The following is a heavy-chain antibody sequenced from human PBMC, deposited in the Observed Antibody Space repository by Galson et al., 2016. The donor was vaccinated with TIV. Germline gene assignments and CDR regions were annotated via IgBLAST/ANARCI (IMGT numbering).Heavy chain of an antibody. CDR1: GASVSSGNYY. J-gene: IGHJ3*01. D-gene: IGHD6-19*01. CDR2: IFSSGST. Sequence: SETLSLTCTVSGASVSSGNYYWTWIRQSPGKGLECMGYIFSSGSTKYNPSLKSRVTISADTSKNQFSLKLSSVTAADTAVYYCTRDSWTSGYNSAWEAFDFWGQGTMDTVSS. CDR3: TRDSWTSGYNSAWEAFDF. V-gene: IGHV4-61*01.